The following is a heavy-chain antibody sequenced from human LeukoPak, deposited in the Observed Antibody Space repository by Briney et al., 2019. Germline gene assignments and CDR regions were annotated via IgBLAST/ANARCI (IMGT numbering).Heavy chain of an antibody. CDR2: IYYSGST. CDR1: GGSISSSSYY. D-gene: IGHD4-17*01. CDR3: ARNHYGDFLDY. Sequence: PSETLSLTCTVSGGSISSSSYYWGWIRQPPGKGLEWIGSIYYSGSTYYNPSLKSRVTISVDTSKNQFSLKLSSVTAADTAVYFCARNHYGDFLDYWGQGTLVTVSS. V-gene: IGHV4-39*07. J-gene: IGHJ4*02.